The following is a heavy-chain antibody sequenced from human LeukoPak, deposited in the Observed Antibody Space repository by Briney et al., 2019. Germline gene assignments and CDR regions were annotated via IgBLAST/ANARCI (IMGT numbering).Heavy chain of an antibody. D-gene: IGHD2-15*01. CDR1: GYTFTSYD. CDR3: ARADIVVVVAATRPYYYYYYGMDV. CDR2: MNPNSGNT. Sequence: GASVKVSCKASGYTFTSYDINWVRQATGQGLEWMGWMNPNSGNTGYAQKFQGRVTMTRNTSISTAYMELSSLRSEDTAVYYCARADIVVVVAATRPYYYYYYGMDVWGQGTMVTVSS. J-gene: IGHJ6*02. V-gene: IGHV1-8*01.